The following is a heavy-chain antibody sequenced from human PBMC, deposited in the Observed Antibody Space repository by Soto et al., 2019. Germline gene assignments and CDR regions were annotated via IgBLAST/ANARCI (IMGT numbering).Heavy chain of an antibody. CDR1: GFTFSSYA. J-gene: IGHJ6*02. CDR2: ISGSGGST. CDR3: AKRMYYYGSVNYYYGMDV. D-gene: IGHD3-10*01. V-gene: IGHV3-23*01. Sequence: EVQLLESGGGLVQPGGSLRLSCAASGFTFSSYAMSWVRQAPGKGLEWVSAISGSGGSTYYADSVKGRFTISRDNSKNTLYLQMNSLRAEDTAVYYCAKRMYYYGSVNYYYGMDVWGQGTTVTVSS.